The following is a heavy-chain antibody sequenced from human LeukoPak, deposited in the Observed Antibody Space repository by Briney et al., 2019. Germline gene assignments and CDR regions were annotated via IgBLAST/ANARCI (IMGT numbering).Heavy chain of an antibody. J-gene: IGHJ4*02. CDR2: INQDGSEK. CDR3: VRAIGSNTL. D-gene: IGHD4-23*01. CDR1: GFTFTTYW. V-gene: IGHV3-7*01. Sequence: PGGSLRLSCAASGFTFTTYWVSWVRQAPGKVLEWLANINQDGSEKYYVDSVKGRFTISRDNAKNPLYLQMNSLRAEDTAVYFCVRAIGSNTLWGQGTLVTVSS.